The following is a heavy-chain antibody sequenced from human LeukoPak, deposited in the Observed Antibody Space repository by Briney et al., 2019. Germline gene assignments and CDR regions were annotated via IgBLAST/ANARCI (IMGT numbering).Heavy chain of an antibody. V-gene: IGHV1-69*01. J-gene: IGHJ6*03. CDR2: IIPIFGTA. CDR1: GGTFSSYA. D-gene: IGHD4-11*01. Sequence: SVKVSCKASGGTFSSYAISWVRQAPGQGLGWMGGIIPIFGTANYAQKFQGRVTITADESTSTAYMELSSLRSEDTAVYYCARDYYSNYYYYMDVWGKGTTVTVSS. CDR3: ARDYYSNYYYYMDV.